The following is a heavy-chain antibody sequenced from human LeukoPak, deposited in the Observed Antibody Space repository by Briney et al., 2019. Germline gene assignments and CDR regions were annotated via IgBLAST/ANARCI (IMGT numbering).Heavy chain of an antibody. CDR2: INHSGST. CDR3: ARRYFDL. CDR1: GGSFSGYY. J-gene: IGHJ2*01. Sequence: SETLSLTCAVYGGSFSGYYWSWIRQPPGKGLEWIGEINHSGSTNYNPSLKSRVTISVDTSKNQFSLKLSSVTAADTAVYYCARRYFDLWGRGTLVTVSP. V-gene: IGHV4-34*01.